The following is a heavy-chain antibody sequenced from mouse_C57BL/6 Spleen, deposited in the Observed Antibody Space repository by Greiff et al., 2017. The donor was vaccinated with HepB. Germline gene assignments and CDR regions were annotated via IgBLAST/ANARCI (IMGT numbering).Heavy chain of an antibody. Sequence: VKLQQPGAELVKPGASVKLSCKASGYTFTSYWMQWVKQRPGQGLEWIGEIDPSDSYTNYNQKFKGKATLTVDTSSSTAYMQLSSLTSEDSAVYYCARGLRRGGDFDYWGQGTTLTVSS. D-gene: IGHD2-2*01. CDR1: GYTFTSYW. V-gene: IGHV1-50*01. CDR3: ARGLRRGGDFDY. J-gene: IGHJ2*01. CDR2: IDPSDSYT.